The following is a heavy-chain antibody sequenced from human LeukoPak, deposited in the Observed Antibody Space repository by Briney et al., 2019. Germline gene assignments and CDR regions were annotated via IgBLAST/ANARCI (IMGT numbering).Heavy chain of an antibody. CDR3: ARVRRQLRVYYYYYMDV. CDR2: INPSGRI. V-gene: IGHV4-34*01. J-gene: IGHJ6*03. Sequence: PSETLSLTCAVYGGSFSGYYWTWIRQAPGKGLEWIGEINPSGRISYNPSLKSRVTISVDTSKNQFSLKLTSVTAADTAVYYCARVRRQLRVYYYYYMDVWGKGTTVTVSS. CDR1: GGSFSGYY. D-gene: IGHD6-6*01.